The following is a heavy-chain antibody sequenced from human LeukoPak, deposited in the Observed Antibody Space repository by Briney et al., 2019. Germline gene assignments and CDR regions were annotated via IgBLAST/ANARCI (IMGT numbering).Heavy chain of an antibody. CDR1: GFTFSSYA. CDR3: AKEVATISSYGLYYYYYYGMDV. V-gene: IGHV3-23*01. Sequence: GSLRLSCAASGFTFSSYAMSWVRQAPGKGLEWVSAISGSGGSTYYADSVKGRFTISRDNSKNTLYLQMNSLRAEDTAVYYCAKEVATISSYGLYYYYYYGMDVWGQGTTVTVSS. J-gene: IGHJ6*02. D-gene: IGHD5-12*01. CDR2: ISGSGGST.